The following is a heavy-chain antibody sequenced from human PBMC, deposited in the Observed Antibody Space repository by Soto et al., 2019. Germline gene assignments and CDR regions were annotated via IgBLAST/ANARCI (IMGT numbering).Heavy chain of an antibody. Sequence: ASVKVSCKASGYTFSNYGISWVRQAPGQGLEWMGWISGYNGNTNYAQKLQNRIAMTTDIPTSTAYMELRSLRSDDTAVYYCPRDPRTYYYDTTGSPIDFWGQGTGVTVSS. CDR3: PRDPRTYYYDTTGSPIDF. D-gene: IGHD3-22*01. CDR1: GYTFSNYG. CDR2: ISGYNGNT. J-gene: IGHJ4*02. V-gene: IGHV1-18*01.